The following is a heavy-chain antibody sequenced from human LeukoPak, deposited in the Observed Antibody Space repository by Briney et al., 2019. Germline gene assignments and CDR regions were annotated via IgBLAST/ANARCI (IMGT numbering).Heavy chain of an antibody. V-gene: IGHV3-53*01. D-gene: IGHD6-19*01. J-gene: IGHJ4*02. Sequence: PGGXXXXXCAASGFPFSSNSMTWVRQAPGRGLEWVSILYNGGGANYADTVKGGFTISRDNSRNTLFLQMNSLRDEDTAVYYCARRDTTGWFHHFDYWGQGTLVTVSS. CDR3: ARRDTTGWFHHFDY. CDR1: GFPFSSNS. CDR2: LYNGGGA.